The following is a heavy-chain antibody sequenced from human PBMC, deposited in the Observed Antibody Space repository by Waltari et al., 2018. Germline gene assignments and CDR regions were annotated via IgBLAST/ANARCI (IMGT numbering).Heavy chain of an antibody. V-gene: IGHV4-39*07. CDR1: GGSISSSDYS. CDR2: IYYSGST. D-gene: IGHD3-16*01. CDR3: TRDAPPPGVSGSYAAVDY. Sequence: QLQLQESGPGLVKPSETLSLACTVSGGSISSSDYSWGWIRQPPGKGLEWIGSIYYSGSTYYNPSLKSRVTISLDTSKNQFSLKLSSVTAADTAVYYCTRDAPPPGVSGSYAAVDYWGQGSLVIVSS. J-gene: IGHJ4*02.